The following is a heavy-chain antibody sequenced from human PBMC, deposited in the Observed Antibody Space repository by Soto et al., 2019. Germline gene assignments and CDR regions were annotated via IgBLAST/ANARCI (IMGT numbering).Heavy chain of an antibody. V-gene: IGHV3-23*01. Sequence: PGGSLRLSCAASGFTFSSYAMSWVRQAPGKGLEWVSAISGSGGSTYYADSVKGRFTISRDNSKNTLYLQMNSLRAEDTAVYYCAKGIGYYYDSSGYYYDGDYYGMDVWGQGTTVTVSS. J-gene: IGHJ6*02. CDR2: ISGSGGST. CDR1: GFTFSSYA. D-gene: IGHD3-22*01. CDR3: AKGIGYYYDSSGYYYDGDYYGMDV.